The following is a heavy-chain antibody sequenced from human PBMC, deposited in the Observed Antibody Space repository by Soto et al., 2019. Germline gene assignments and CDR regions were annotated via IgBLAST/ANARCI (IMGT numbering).Heavy chain of an antibody. CDR2: INHSGST. CDR1: GGSFSGYY. V-gene: IGHV4-34*01. J-gene: IGHJ4*02. D-gene: IGHD6-13*01. CDR3: ARVYSRSCYLDY. Sequence: QVQLQQWGAGLLKPSETLSLTCAVYGGSFSGYYWSWIRQPPGEGLEWIGEINHSGSTNYNPSLKSRVPISVDTSKNQFALKLSSVIAADTAVYYCARVYSRSCYLDYWAQGPLVTVSS.